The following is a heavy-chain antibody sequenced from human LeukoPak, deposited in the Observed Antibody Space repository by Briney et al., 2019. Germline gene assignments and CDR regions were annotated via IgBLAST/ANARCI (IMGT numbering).Heavy chain of an antibody. V-gene: IGHV4-39*07. CDR2: FYYSGSN. CDR3: PRSAGYGLVGI. Sequence: SETLSLTCSVSGASISSGGNYCGWSRQPPGKTVEWIGSFYYSGSNYYNPSLKSRVILIIDTPNHHFSLTLSYVTAADTAVYYCPRSAGYGLVGIWGQGTMVTVYS. CDR1: GASISSGGNY. J-gene: IGHJ3*02. D-gene: IGHD3-9*01.